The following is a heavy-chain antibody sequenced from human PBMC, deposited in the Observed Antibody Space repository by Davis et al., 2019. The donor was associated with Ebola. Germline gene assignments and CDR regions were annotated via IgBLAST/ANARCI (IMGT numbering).Heavy chain of an antibody. CDR2: IWYDGSNK. D-gene: IGHD4-17*01. V-gene: IGHV3-33*01. J-gene: IGHJ4*02. CDR3: ARDKGDYGDSTFDY. CDR1: GFTFSSYG. Sequence: GGSLRFSCAASGFTFSSYGMHWVRQAPGKGLEWVAVIWYDGSNKYYADSVKGRFTISRDNSKNTLYLQMNSLRAEDTAVYYCARDKGDYGDSTFDYWGQGTLVTVSS.